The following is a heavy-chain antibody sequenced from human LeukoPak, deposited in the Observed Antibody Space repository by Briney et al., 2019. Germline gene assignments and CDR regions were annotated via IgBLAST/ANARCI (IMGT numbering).Heavy chain of an antibody. V-gene: IGHV4-4*02. CDR1: GGSISRGNW. CDR3: AGYSIPYTFGY. Sequence: SGTLSLTCAVSGGSISRGNWWSWVRQPPGKGLAWIGEIYHSGNTNYNPSLESRVTISVDTSKNQFSLKLNSVTAADTAVYHCAGYSIPYTFGYWGQGTLVTVSS. J-gene: IGHJ4*02. CDR2: IYHSGNT. D-gene: IGHD3-16*01.